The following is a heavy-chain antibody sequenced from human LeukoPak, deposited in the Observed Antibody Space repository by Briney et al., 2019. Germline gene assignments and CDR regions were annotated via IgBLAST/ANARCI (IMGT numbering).Heavy chain of an antibody. V-gene: IGHV3-30*18. CDR2: IAYDGSNK. J-gene: IGHJ6*02. CDR3: AKEKAIATINYGLDV. CDR1: GFIFDTYG. Sequence: GGSLRLSCAASGFIFDTYGRLWVRQAPGKGLGWVAVIAYDGSNKVYADSVKGRFTISRDNSKNTLYLQMNSLRGEDTAVYYCAKEKAIATINYGLDVWGQGTTATVSS. D-gene: IGHD1-1*01.